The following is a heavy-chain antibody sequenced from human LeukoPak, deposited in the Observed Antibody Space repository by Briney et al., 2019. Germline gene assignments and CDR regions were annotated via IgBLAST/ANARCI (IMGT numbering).Heavy chain of an antibody. CDR1: GYGFTSYY. V-gene: IGHV1-46*03. Sequence: ASVKVSCKAFGYGFTSYYIHWVRQAPGQGLEWMGIINPSVGGTTYARKFQGRVTMTRDTSTGTVYMELSSLRSEDTAVYYCARHGSGRYYPAEGRVDYWGQGTLVTVSS. J-gene: IGHJ4*02. D-gene: IGHD3-10*01. CDR2: INPSVGGT. CDR3: ARHGSGRYYPAEGRVDY.